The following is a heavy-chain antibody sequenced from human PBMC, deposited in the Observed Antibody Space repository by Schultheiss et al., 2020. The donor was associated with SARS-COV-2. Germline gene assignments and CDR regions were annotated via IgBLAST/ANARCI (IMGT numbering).Heavy chain of an antibody. D-gene: IGHD3-3*01. Sequence: SETLSLTCAVSGYSISSGYYWGWIRQPPGKGLEWIGEMFHGGSINYNPSLKSRVTISGDTSKNQFSLILSSVTAADTAVYYCLFRLAEYFQHWGQGTLVTVSS. J-gene: IGHJ1*01. V-gene: IGHV4-38-2*01. CDR2: MFHGGSI. CDR3: LFRLAEYFQH. CDR1: GYSISSGYY.